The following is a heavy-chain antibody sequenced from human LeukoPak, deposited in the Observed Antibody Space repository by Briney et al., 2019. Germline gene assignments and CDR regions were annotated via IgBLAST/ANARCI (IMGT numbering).Heavy chain of an antibody. Sequence: GGSLRLSCSASGFTFSSYAMHWVRQAPGKGLEYVSAISSNGGSTYYADSVKGRFTISRDNSKNTLYLQMNSPRPEDTAVYFCARDILATTASLDYWGQGTLVTVSS. D-gene: IGHD5-12*01. J-gene: IGHJ4*02. V-gene: IGHV3-64*04. CDR2: ISSNGGST. CDR1: GFTFSSYA. CDR3: ARDILATTASLDY.